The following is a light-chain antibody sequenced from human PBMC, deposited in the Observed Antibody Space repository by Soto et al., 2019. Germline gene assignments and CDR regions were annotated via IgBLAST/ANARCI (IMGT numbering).Light chain of an antibody. CDR1: QSISSY. V-gene: IGKV1-39*01. CDR2: AAS. Sequence: DTQMTQSPSSLSASVGDRVTITCRASQSISSYLNWYQQKPGKAPKLLIYAASSLQSGVPSRFSGSGSGTDFTLTISSLQHEDFATYYCQQSYSTPRTFGQGTKVEIK. CDR3: QQSYSTPRT. J-gene: IGKJ1*01.